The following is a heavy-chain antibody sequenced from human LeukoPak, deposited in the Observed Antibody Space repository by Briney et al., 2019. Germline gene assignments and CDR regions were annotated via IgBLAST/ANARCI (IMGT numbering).Heavy chain of an antibody. J-gene: IGHJ3*02. CDR2: IYDSGST. CDR3: ACLTTADAFDI. CDR1: GGSFSGYY. D-gene: IGHD3-22*01. Sequence: PSETLSLTCAVYGGSFSGYYWSWIRQPPGKGLEWIGYIYDSGSTNYSPSLKSRVTISVDSSKNHFSLKLSSVTAADTAVYYCACLTTADAFDIWGPGTMVTVSS. V-gene: IGHV4-59*01.